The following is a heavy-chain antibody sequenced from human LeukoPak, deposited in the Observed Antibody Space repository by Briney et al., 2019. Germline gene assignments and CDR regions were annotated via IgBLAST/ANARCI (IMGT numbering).Heavy chain of an antibody. J-gene: IGHJ4*02. CDR1: GGSFSGYY. CDR3: ASRDGGDFDY. Sequence: SETLSLTCAVYGGSFSGYYWSWIRQPPGKGLEWIGEINHSGSTNYNPSLKSRVTISVDTSKNQFSLKLSSVTAADTAVYYCASRDGGDFDYWGQGTLVTVSS. V-gene: IGHV4-34*01. D-gene: IGHD5-24*01. CDR2: INHSGST.